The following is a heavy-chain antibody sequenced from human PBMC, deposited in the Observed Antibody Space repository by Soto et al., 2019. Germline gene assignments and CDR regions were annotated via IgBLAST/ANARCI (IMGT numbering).Heavy chain of an antibody. J-gene: IGHJ4*02. V-gene: IGHV4-31*02. CDR3: ALALGPTTGLDY. Sequence: SETLSLTCSASGASTVSHYHWTWIRQPPGKGLEWMGYIFNSGTTFYNPSLTSRLSISMDTSGNHFSLELRSVTAADTAVYYCALALGPTTGLDYWGQGTLVTVSS. CDR2: IFNSGTT. D-gene: IGHD1-26*01. CDR1: GASTVSHYH.